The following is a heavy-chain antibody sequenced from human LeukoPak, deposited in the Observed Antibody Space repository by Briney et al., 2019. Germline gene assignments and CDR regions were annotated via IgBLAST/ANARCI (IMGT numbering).Heavy chain of an antibody. V-gene: IGHV3-21*04. J-gene: IGHJ4*02. CDR2: MISISNSI. D-gene: IGHD2-2*03. Sequence: GGSLRLSCAASGFSFSTYNMNWVRQAPGKGLEWVSSMISISNSIYYADSVRGRFTISRDNAKNSLYLQVNSLRAEDTAVYYCARDYGWGYFDYWGQGTLVTVSS. CDR1: GFSFSTYN. CDR3: ARDYGWGYFDY.